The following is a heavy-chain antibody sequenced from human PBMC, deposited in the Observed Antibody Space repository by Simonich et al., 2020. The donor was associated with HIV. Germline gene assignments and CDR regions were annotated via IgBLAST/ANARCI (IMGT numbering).Heavy chain of an antibody. CDR3: ARGSPQDPYYYYYYMDV. CDR2: CDPGLGET. CDR1: GHSLAELS. D-gene: IGHD2-15*01. Sequence: QVQLVQSGAEVKKPGASVKVSCKVSGHSLAELSMSWVRQTPGRGLEWMRGCDPGLGETIYAHKLQGRVTMTEDTSTDSAYMELRSLRSDDTAVYYCARGSPQDPYYYYYYMDVWGKGTTVTVSS. J-gene: IGHJ6*03. V-gene: IGHV1-24*01.